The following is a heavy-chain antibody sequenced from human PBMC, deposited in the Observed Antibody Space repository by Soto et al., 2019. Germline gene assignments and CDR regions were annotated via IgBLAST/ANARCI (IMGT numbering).Heavy chain of an antibody. J-gene: IGHJ5*02. Sequence: ASVKVSCKVSGYTLTELSMHWVRQAPGKGLEWMGGFDPEDGETIYAQKLQGRVTMTEDTSTNTAYMELRCLRSDDTAVYYCATSPPDYSSPYNWFDPWGQGTLVTVSS. D-gene: IGHD4-4*01. CDR2: FDPEDGET. CDR1: GYTLTELS. V-gene: IGHV1-24*01. CDR3: ATSPPDYSSPYNWFDP.